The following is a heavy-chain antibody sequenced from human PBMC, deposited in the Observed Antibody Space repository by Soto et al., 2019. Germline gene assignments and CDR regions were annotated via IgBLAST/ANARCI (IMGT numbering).Heavy chain of an antibody. D-gene: IGHD6-19*01. Sequence: EVQLVESGGGLVQPGGSLRLSCAASGFTFSSYSMNWVRQAPGKGLEWVSYISSSSSTIYYAHSVKGRFTISRDNAKNSLSLQMNSLRDEDTAVYYCARVRQWLVRYYYGMDVWGHGTTVTVSS. J-gene: IGHJ6*02. V-gene: IGHV3-48*02. CDR3: ARVRQWLVRYYYGMDV. CDR1: GFTFSSYS. CDR2: ISSSSSTI.